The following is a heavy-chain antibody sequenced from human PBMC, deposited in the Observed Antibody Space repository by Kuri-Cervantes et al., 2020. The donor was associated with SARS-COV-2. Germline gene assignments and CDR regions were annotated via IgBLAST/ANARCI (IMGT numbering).Heavy chain of an antibody. CDR1: GYTFSSYA. CDR3: ATTTPFCGGDCPNWFDP. J-gene: IGHJ5*02. CDR2: INTDNGNT. D-gene: IGHD2-21*02. V-gene: IGHV1-3*04. Sequence: ASVKVSCKASGYTFSSYAIYWVRQAPGQRLEWMGWINTDNGNTKYSQKLQDRVTITRDRSAGTAYMELSSLRSEDTAVYYCATTTPFCGGDCPNWFDPWGQGTLVTVSS.